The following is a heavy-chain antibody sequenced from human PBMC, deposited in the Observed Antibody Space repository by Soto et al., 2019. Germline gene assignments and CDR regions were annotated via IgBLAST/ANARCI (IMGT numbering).Heavy chain of an antibody. CDR2: IYYSGST. J-gene: IGHJ5*02. Sequence: QLQLQESGPGLVKPSQTLSLTCTVSGGSISSGGYYWSWIRQHPGKGLEWIGYIYYSGSTYYNPSLKSRVTISVDTSKNQFPLKLSSVTAADTAVYYCARYTSGWSQNCFDPWGQGTLVTVSS. V-gene: IGHV4-31*03. CDR1: GGSISSGGYY. D-gene: IGHD6-13*01. CDR3: ARYTSGWSQNCFDP.